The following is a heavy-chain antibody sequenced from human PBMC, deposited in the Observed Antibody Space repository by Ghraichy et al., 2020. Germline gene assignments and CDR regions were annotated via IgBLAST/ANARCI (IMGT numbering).Heavy chain of an antibody. CDR1: GGTFSSYA. CDR3: ARSFGLAYSGGDCYLNWYFDL. Sequence: SVKVSCKASGGTFSSYAISWVRQAPGQGLEWMGGIIPIFGTANYAQKFQGRVTITADESTSTAYMELSSLRSEDTAVYYCARSFGLAYSGGDCYLNWYFDLWGRGTLVTVSS. CDR2: IIPIFGTA. V-gene: IGHV1-69*13. J-gene: IGHJ2*01. D-gene: IGHD2-21*02.